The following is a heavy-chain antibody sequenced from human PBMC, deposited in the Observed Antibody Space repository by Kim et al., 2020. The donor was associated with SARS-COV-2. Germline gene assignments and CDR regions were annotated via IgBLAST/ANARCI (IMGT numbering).Heavy chain of an antibody. V-gene: IGHV3-30*01. D-gene: IGHD3-22*01. CDR3: TRGHYYDSSIDY. J-gene: IGHJ4*02. Sequence: YHADSVKGRFTISRDHSKNTLFLQMNSLRPEDTAVYYCTRGHYYDSSIDYWGQGTLVTVSS.